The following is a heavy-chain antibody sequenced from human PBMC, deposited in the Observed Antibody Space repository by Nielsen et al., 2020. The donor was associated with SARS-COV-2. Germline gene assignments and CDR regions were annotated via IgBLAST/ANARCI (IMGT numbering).Heavy chain of an antibody. CDR3: ARTSYSGSYSLFDY. Sequence: WIRQPPGKGLEWIGYIYYSGSTNYNPSLKSRVTILVDTSKNQFSLKLSSVTAADTAVYYCARTSYSGSYSLFDYWGQGTLVTVSS. D-gene: IGHD1-26*01. V-gene: IGHV4-59*01. J-gene: IGHJ4*02. CDR2: IYYSGST.